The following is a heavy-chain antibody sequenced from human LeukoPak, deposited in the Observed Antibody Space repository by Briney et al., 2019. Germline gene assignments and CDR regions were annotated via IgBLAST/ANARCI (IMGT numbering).Heavy chain of an antibody. Sequence: GGSLRLSCAASGFTFSSSAMSWVRQAPGKGLEWVSAISGSGGSTYYADSVKGRFTISRDNSKNTLYLQMNSLRAEDTAVYYCAKGHYYDSSGYFDYWGQGTLVTVSS. CDR3: AKGHYYDSSGYFDY. V-gene: IGHV3-23*01. CDR2: ISGSGGST. D-gene: IGHD3-22*01. J-gene: IGHJ4*02. CDR1: GFTFSSSA.